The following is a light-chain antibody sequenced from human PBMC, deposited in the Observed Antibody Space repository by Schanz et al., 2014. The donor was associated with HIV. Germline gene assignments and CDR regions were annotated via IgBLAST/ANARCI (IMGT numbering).Light chain of an antibody. Sequence: EIVLTQSPATLSLSPGERATLSCRASQSVARYLAWYQQKPGQAPRLLIYDAFNRATGIPARFSGSGSGTDFTLTISRVEPEDYAVYYCQQYGSSPWTFGQGTRVDVK. CDR2: DAF. J-gene: IGKJ1*01. V-gene: IGKV3-11*01. CDR3: QQYGSSPWT. CDR1: QSVARY.